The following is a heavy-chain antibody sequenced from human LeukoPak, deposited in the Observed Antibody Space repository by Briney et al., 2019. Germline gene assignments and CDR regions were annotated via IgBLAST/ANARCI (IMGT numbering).Heavy chain of an antibody. V-gene: IGHV4-39*07. J-gene: IGHJ4*02. Sequence: PSETLSLTCTVSGGSISSSSYYWGWIRQPPGKGLEWIGSTYYSGSTYYNPSLKSRVTISVDTSKNQFSLKLSSVTAADTAVYYCARMGATATPDYWGQGTLVTVSS. CDR3: ARMGATATPDY. D-gene: IGHD1-26*01. CDR2: TYYSGST. CDR1: GGSISSSSYY.